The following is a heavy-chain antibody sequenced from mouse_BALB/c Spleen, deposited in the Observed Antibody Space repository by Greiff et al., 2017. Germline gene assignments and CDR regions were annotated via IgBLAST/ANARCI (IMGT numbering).Heavy chain of an antibody. Sequence: VQLQESGPGLVAPSQSLSITCTVSGFSLTSYDISWIRQPPGKGLEWLGVIWTGGGTNYNSAFMSRLSISKDNSKSQVFLKMNSLQTDDTAIYYCVRGDGYMDYWGQGTSVTVSS. V-gene: IGHV2-9-2*01. CDR3: VRGDGYMDY. D-gene: IGHD3-3*01. CDR1: GFSLTSYD. CDR2: IWTGGGT. J-gene: IGHJ4*01.